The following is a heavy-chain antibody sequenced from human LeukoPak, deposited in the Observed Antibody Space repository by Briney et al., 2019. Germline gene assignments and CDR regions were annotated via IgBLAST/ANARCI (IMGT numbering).Heavy chain of an antibody. D-gene: IGHD3-22*01. CDR3: AREAAYYDSSGYYNNWFDP. J-gene: IGHJ5*02. Sequence: SETLSLTCTVSGGSISGYYGSWIRQPAGKGLEWIGRIYTSGSTNYNPSLKSRVTMSVDTSRNPFSLKLSSVTAADTAVYYCAREAAYYDSSGYYNNWFDPWGQGTLVTVSS. CDR1: GGSISGYY. CDR2: IYTSGST. V-gene: IGHV4-4*07.